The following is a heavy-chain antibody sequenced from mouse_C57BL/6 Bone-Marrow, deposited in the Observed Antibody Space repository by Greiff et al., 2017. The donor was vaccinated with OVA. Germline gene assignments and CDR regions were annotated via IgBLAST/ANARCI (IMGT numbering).Heavy chain of an antibody. D-gene: IGHD1-1*01. CDR2: IDPETGGT. V-gene: IGHV1-15*01. Sequence: QVQLKESGAELVRPGASVTLSCKASGYTFTDYEMHWVKQTPVHGLEWIGAIDPETGGTAYKQKFKGKAILTADKSSSTAYMELRSLTSEDSAVYYCTRGSTTVSDYWGQGTTLTVSS. J-gene: IGHJ2*01. CDR1: GYTFTDYE. CDR3: TRGSTTVSDY.